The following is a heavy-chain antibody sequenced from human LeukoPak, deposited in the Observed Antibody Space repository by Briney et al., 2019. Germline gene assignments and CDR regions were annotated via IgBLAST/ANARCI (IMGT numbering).Heavy chain of an antibody. Sequence: GGSLRLSCAASGFTFSDYYMSWIRQAPGKGLEWVSYISSSGNTIYYVDSVKGRFTISRDNAKNSLYLQMNSLRAEDTAVYFCARSRPLVTATPSAPDYWGQGTLVTVSS. D-gene: IGHD2-15*01. J-gene: IGHJ4*02. CDR2: ISSSGNTI. V-gene: IGHV3-11*01. CDR1: GFTFSDYY. CDR3: ARSRPLVTATPSAPDY.